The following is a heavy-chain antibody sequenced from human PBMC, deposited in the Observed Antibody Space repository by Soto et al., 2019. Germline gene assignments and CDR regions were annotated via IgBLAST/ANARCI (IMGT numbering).Heavy chain of an antibody. CDR3: ARDLNPGTSPGDGI. CDR2: IIPILGIA. D-gene: IGHD1-1*01. CDR1: GYTFTGYY. V-gene: IGHV1-18*04. J-gene: IGHJ3*02. Sequence: GASVKVSCKASGYTFTGYYMHWVRQAPGQGLEWMGRIIPILGIANYAQKLQGRVTMTTDTSTSTAYMELRSLRSDDTAVYYCARDLNPGTSPGDGIWGQGTMVTVPS.